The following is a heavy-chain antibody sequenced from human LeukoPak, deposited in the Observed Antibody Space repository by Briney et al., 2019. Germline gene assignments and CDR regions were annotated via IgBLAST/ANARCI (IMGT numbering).Heavy chain of an antibody. CDR2: ISGSGGST. V-gene: IGHV3-23*01. Sequence: GSLRLSWAASGFTFSTYAMSWVRQAPGKGVEWVSAISGSGGSTYYADSVKGRFTISRDNSKNTLYLQMNSLRAEDTAVYYCAKLTSYYFDYWGQGTLVTVSS. CDR1: GFTFSTYA. CDR3: AKLTSYYFDY. J-gene: IGHJ4*02. D-gene: IGHD4/OR15-4a*01.